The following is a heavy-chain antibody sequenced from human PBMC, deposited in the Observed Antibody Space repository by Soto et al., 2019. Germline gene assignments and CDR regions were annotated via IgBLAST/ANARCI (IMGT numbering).Heavy chain of an antibody. D-gene: IGHD5-12*01. CDR1: GGSINTFY. J-gene: IGHJ4*02. V-gene: IGHV4-4*07. Sequence: SETLSLTCTVSGGSINTFYWSWVRQPAGKGLEWIGRIFSSGSTSFNPSLESRVAMSVDTSKNHFSLNLSSVTAADMAVYYCAREGSYSAYNFAHGIQLWSFDFWGQGAMVTVSS. CDR3: AREGSYSAYNFAHGIQLWSFDF. CDR2: IFSSGST.